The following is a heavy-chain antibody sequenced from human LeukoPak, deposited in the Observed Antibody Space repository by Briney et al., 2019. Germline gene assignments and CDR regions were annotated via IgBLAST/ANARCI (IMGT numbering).Heavy chain of an antibody. CDR1: GGSISSVGYY. J-gene: IGHJ4*02. V-gene: IGHV4-31*03. Sequence: SQTRSFTCTVSGGSISSVGYYWSWIRQHPGKGLEWIEYIYYSGSTYYNPSLKSRVTISVDTSRNQFSLKLSSVTAADTAVYYCARDRIAAGGTYDYWGQGTLVTVSS. CDR3: ARDRIAAGGTYDY. D-gene: IGHD6-13*01. CDR2: IYYSGST.